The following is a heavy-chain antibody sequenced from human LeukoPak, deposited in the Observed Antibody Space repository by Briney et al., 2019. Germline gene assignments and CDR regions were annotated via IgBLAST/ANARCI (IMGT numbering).Heavy chain of an antibody. Sequence: PGGSLRRSCASSGFTVSSNYMSWVRQAPGKELELVSVIYSGGSTYYADSVKGRFTISRDNSKNTLYLQMNSLRAEDTAVYYCATALYCSSTNCYLDYWGQGTLVTVSS. CDR1: GFTVSSNY. D-gene: IGHD2-2*01. CDR3: ATALYCSSTNCYLDY. V-gene: IGHV3-53*01. CDR2: IYSGGST. J-gene: IGHJ4*02.